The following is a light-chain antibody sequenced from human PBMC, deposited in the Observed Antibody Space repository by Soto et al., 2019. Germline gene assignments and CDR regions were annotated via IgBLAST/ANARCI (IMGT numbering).Light chain of an antibody. CDR3: QQYSTYPWT. Sequence: DIQMTQSPSTLSASVGDRVTITCRASQSISSGLAWYQQEPGKAPKLLISTASSLESGVPSRISGSGSGTEFALTISSLQPDDFATYYCQQYSTYPWTCGQGTKVEIK. CDR2: TAS. V-gene: IGKV1-5*03. J-gene: IGKJ1*01. CDR1: QSISSG.